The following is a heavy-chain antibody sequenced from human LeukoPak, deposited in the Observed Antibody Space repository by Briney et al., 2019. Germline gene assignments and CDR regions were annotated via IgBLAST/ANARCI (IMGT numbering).Heavy chain of an antibody. V-gene: IGHV3-23*01. Sequence: GGSLRLSCAASGFTFSSYGMSWVRQAPGKGLEWVSAISGSGGSTYYADSVKGRFTISRDNSKNTLYLQMNGLRAEDTAVYYCAKDSKIVGPTFRSYHYMDVWGKGTTVTVSS. D-gene: IGHD1-26*01. J-gene: IGHJ6*03. CDR3: AKDSKIVGPTFRSYHYMDV. CDR1: GFTFSSYG. CDR2: ISGSGGST.